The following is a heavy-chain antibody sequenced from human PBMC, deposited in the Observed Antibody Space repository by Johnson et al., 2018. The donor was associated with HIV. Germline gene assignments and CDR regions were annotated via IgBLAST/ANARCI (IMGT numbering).Heavy chain of an antibody. D-gene: IGHD6-6*01. CDR3: VREGYSSSSDAFDI. Sequence: VQLVESGGGLVQSGGSLRLACVASGFIVGTKYMSWVRQAPGKGLEWVSVLYSGGRTYYADSVKGRFDISRENSKNSHYLHMNSLRPEDTAIYYCVREGYSSSSDAFDIWGQGTRVTVSS. V-gene: IGHV3-66*02. CDR1: GFIVGTKY. J-gene: IGHJ3*02. CDR2: LYSGGRT.